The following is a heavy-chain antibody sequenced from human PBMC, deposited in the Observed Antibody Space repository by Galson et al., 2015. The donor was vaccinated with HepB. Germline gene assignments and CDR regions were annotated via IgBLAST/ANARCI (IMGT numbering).Heavy chain of an antibody. CDR3: ARRLVRGRDYYGMDV. J-gene: IGHJ6*02. V-gene: IGHV1-3*01. Sequence: SVKVSCKASGYTFTSYAMHWVRQAPGQRLEWMGWINAGNGNTKYSQKFQGRVTITRDTSASTAYMELSSLRSEDTAVYYCARRLVRGRDYYGMDVWGQGTTVTVSS. CDR2: INAGNGNT. D-gene: IGHD3-10*01. CDR1: GYTFTSYA.